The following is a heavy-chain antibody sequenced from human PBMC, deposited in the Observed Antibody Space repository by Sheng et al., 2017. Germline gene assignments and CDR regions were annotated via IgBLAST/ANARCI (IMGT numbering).Heavy chain of an antibody. J-gene: IGHJ4*02. Sequence: EVQLVESGGGLVQPGGSLRLSCAASGFTFSSYEMNWVRQAPGKGLEWVSYVSRSDSTIYYADSVKGRFTISRDNAKNSLYLQMNSLRAEDTAVYYCARIDIVATTFDYWGQGTLVTVSS. CDR3: ARIDIVATTFDY. D-gene: IGHD5-12*01. CDR1: GFTFSSYE. V-gene: IGHV3-48*03. CDR2: VSRSDSTI.